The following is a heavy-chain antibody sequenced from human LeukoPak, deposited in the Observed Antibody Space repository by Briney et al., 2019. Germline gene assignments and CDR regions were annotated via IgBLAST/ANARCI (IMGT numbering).Heavy chain of an antibody. D-gene: IGHD3-10*01. J-gene: IGHJ5*02. CDR2: INHSGST. Sequence: SETLSLTCAVCGGSFSGYYWSWIRQPPGKGLEWIGEINHSGSTNYNPSLKSRVTISVDTSKNQFSLKLSSVTAADTAVYYCARGRITMVRGIDWFDPWGQGTLVTVSS. CDR3: ARGRITMVRGIDWFDP. CDR1: GGSFSGYY. V-gene: IGHV4-34*01.